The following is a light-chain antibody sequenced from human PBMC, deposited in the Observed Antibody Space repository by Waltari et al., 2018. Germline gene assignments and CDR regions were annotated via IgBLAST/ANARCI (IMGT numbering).Light chain of an antibody. J-gene: IGLJ1*01. CDR1: NSNLGAGYD. V-gene: IGLV1-40*01. CDR2: GNR. CDR3: QSYDTSPSGYV. Sequence: HSVLTQPPSVSGAPGQRVAISCTGSNSNLGAGYDVHCYQQRPGTAPKVLIYGNRDRPSGVPDRFSGSKSGTSASLVITGLQAEDEADDYCQSYDTSPSGYVLGTGTKVTVL.